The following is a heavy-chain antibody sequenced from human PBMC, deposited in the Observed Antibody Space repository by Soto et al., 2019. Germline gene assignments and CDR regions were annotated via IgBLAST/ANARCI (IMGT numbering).Heavy chain of an antibody. Sequence: KASFKASGGTLSSYTISGVRQAPGQGLEWMGRIIPILGIANYAQKFQGRVTITADKSTSTAYMELSSLRSEDTAVYYCARDLRQQLAYNWFDPWGQGTLVTVS. J-gene: IGHJ5*02. CDR1: GGTLSSYT. V-gene: IGHV1-69*04. D-gene: IGHD6-13*01. CDR3: ARDLRQQLAYNWFDP. CDR2: IIPILGIA.